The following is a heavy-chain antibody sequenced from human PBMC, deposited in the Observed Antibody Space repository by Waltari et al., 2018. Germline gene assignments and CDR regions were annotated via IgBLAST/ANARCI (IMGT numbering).Heavy chain of an antibody. Sequence: QVQLQQWGAGLLKPSETLSLTCAVYGGSFSGYYWSWIRQPPGKGLEWIGEINHSGSTNYNPSRKSRVTISVDTSKNQFSLKLSSVTAADTAVYYCARGIHYYYYGMDVWGQGTTVTVSS. CDR3: ARGIHYYYYGMDV. CDR2: INHSGST. J-gene: IGHJ6*02. V-gene: IGHV4-34*01. D-gene: IGHD3-10*01. CDR1: GGSFSGYY.